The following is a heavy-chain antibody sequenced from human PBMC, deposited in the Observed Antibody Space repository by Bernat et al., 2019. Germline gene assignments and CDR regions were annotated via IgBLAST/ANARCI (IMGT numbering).Heavy chain of an antibody. Sequence: QVQLVQSGAEVKKPGASVKVSCKASGYTFTSYAMHLVRQAPGQRLEWMGWINAGNGNTKYSQKFQGRVTITRDTSASTAYMELSSLRSEDTAVYYCARDRTGYRSGLDAFEIWGEGTMVTVSA. CDR3: ARDRTGYRSGLDAFEI. J-gene: IGHJ3*02. CDR2: INAGNGNT. D-gene: IGHD6-19*01. CDR1: GYTFTSYA. V-gene: IGHV1-3*01.